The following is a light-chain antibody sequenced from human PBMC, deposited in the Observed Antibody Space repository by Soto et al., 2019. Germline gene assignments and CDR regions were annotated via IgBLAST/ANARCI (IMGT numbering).Light chain of an antibody. V-gene: IGLV3-25*02. CDR3: QSADSSGTFWV. CDR2: KDS. J-gene: IGLJ3*02. CDR1: ELPKQY. Sequence: SYELTQPPSVSVSPGKTARLTCSGDELPKQYAYWYQQKPGQAPVLVIYKDSERPSGIPERFSGSSSGTTVTLTISGVQAEDEADYYCQSADSSGTFWVFGGGTKVTGL.